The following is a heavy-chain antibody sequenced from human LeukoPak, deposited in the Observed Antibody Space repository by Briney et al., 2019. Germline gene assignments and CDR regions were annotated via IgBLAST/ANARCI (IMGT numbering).Heavy chain of an antibody. CDR1: GGSFSGYY. J-gene: IGHJ6*02. CDR2: IDHSGST. D-gene: IGHD4-23*01. CDR3: ARDYGGNSNYYYYGMDV. V-gene: IGHV4-34*01. Sequence: PSETLSLTCAVYGGSFSGYYWSWIRQPPGKGLEWIGEIDHSGSTNYNPSLKSRVTISVDTSKNQFSLKLSSVTAADTAVYYCARDYGGNSNYYYYGMDVWGQGTTVTVSS.